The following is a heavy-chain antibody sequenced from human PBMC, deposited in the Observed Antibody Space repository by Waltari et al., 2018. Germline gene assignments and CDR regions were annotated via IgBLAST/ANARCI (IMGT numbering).Heavy chain of an antibody. CDR3: ARDGMVVAGTNY. D-gene: IGHD6-19*01. CDR2: ISSSGSYI. J-gene: IGHJ4*02. CDR1: GFTFSSYS. Sequence: EVQLVESGGGLVTPGGSLRLSCAASGFTFSSYSMNWVRQAPGKGLEWVSSISSSGSYIYYADSVRGRFTISRDNAKNSLYLQMNSLRAEDTAVYYCARDGMVVAGTNYWGQGTLVTVSS. V-gene: IGHV3-21*01.